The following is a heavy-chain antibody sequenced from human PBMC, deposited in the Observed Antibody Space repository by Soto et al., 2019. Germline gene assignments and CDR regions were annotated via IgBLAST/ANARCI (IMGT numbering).Heavy chain of an antibody. CDR3: ATGPPSNHDDFWSGQKNYFDY. CDR2: FDPEDGET. Sequence: ASVKVSCKVSGYTLTELSMHWVRQAPGKGLEWMGGFDPEDGETIYAQKFQGRVTMTEDTSTDTAYMELSSLRSEDTAVYYCATGPPSNHDDFWSGQKNYFDYWGQGTLVTVSS. D-gene: IGHD3-3*01. J-gene: IGHJ4*02. CDR1: GYTLTELS. V-gene: IGHV1-24*01.